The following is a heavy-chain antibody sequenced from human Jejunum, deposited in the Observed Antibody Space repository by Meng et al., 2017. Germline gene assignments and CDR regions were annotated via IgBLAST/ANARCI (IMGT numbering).Heavy chain of an antibody. CDR2: IYPADYDT. CDR1: GYSFTSFW. CDR3: ARLFELVGIDTFNL. V-gene: IGHV5-51*02. J-gene: IGHJ3*01. D-gene: IGHD2-15*01. Sequence: GGFLRLSCKAFGYSFTSFWSGWVRQKPGKGSEWMGIIYPADYDTRYSPSFQGQVTLTADKSISTSYLQWNSLEASDSAMYYCARLFELVGIDTFNLWGQGTMVTVSS.